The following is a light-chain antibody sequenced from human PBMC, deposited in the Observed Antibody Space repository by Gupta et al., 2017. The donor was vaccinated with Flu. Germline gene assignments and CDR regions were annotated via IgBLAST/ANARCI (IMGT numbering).Light chain of an antibody. V-gene: IGKV2-28*01. Sequence: SACRSSQSLLNSDRNNYLDWYLQKPGQAPQLLIYVGSNRASGVPERFSGSGSGTDFTLKISRVEAEDVGVYYCMQALQTPRTFGQGTKVEIK. CDR3: MQALQTPRT. CDR1: QSLLNSDRNNY. J-gene: IGKJ1*01. CDR2: VGS.